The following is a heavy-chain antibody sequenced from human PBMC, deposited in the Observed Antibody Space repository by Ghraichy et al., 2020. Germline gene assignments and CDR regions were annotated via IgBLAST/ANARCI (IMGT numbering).Heavy chain of an antibody. CDR2: IWYDGSNK. D-gene: IGHD6-6*01. CDR3: ASEYSSSYIFDY. J-gene: IGHJ4*02. V-gene: IGHV3-33*01. Sequence: GESLNISCAASGFTFSSYGMHWVRQAPGKGLEWVAVIWYDGSNKYYADSVKGRFTISRDNSKNTLYLQMNSLRAEDTAVYYCASEYSSSYIFDYWGQGTLVTVSS. CDR1: GFTFSSYG.